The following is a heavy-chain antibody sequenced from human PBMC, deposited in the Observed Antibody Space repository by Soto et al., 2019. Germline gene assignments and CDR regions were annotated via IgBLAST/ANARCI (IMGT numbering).Heavy chain of an antibody. V-gene: IGHV5-51*01. CDR2: IYPGDSST. CDR3: ARQFWALAGSSYYYYNMDV. J-gene: IGHJ6*02. Sequence: EVQLVQSGAEVKKPGESLKISCKGSGYSFPTYWIGWVRQMPGKGLEWMGIIYPGDSSTRYSPSFQGQVTISADKSISTAYLQWSSLKASDSAMYYCARQFWALAGSSYYYYNMDVWGQGTTVTVSS. CDR1: GYSFPTYW. D-gene: IGHD6-19*01.